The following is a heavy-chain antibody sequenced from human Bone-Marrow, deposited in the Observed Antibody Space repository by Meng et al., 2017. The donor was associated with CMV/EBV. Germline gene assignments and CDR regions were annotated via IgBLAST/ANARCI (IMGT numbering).Heavy chain of an antibody. CDR2: ISAYNGNT. V-gene: IGHV1-18*01. Sequence: ASVKVSCKASGYTFTSYGISWVRQAPGQGLEWMGWISAYNGNTNYAQKLQGRVTMTTDTSTSTAYMELRSLRSDDTAVYYCARDGWENYYGSGSFLDYWGQGTLVTVSS. D-gene: IGHD3-10*01. J-gene: IGHJ4*02. CDR1: GYTFTSYG. CDR3: ARDGWENYYGSGSFLDY.